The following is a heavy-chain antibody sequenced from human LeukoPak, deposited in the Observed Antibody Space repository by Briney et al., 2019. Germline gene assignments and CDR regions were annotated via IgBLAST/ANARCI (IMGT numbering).Heavy chain of an antibody. V-gene: IGHV4-30-2*01. CDR3: ARDYYDSSGYRGVDY. J-gene: IGHJ4*02. D-gene: IGHD3-22*01. CDR2: IYHSGST. Sequence: SETLSLTCAVSGGSISSGGYSWSWIRQPPGKGPEWIGYIYHSGSTYYNPSLKSRVTISVDRSKNQFSLKLSSVTAADTAVYYCARDYYDSSGYRGVDYWGQGTLVTVSS. CDR1: GGSISSGGYS.